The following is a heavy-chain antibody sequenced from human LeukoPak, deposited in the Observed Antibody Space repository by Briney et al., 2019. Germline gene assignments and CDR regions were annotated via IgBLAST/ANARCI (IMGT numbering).Heavy chain of an antibody. CDR2: IYHSGST. D-gene: IGHD4-17*01. Sequence: SETLSLTYTVSGGSISSSSYYWGWIRQPPGTGLEWIGSIYHSGSTYYNPSLKSRVTISVDTSKNQFSLKLSSVTAADTAVYYCARDREYGDSDYWGQGTLVTVSS. CDR3: ARDREYGDSDY. CDR1: GGSISSSSYY. J-gene: IGHJ4*02. V-gene: IGHV4-39*07.